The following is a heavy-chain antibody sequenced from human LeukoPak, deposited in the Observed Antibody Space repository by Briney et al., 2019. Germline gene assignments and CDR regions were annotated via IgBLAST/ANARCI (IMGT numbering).Heavy chain of an antibody. V-gene: IGHV4-4*08. CDR1: AGSICNSY. J-gene: IGHJ5*02. CDR3: VRGPGRGYDLEP. D-gene: IGHD3-22*01. Sequence: PSETLSLTCAVSAGSICNSYCSWARQPPGKGLQFIGYISTGGDINYNPSLRSRATMSINPSNNQLSLTLTSVTTADTAVYFCVRGPGRGYDLEPWGQGSLVTVPS. CDR2: ISTGGDI.